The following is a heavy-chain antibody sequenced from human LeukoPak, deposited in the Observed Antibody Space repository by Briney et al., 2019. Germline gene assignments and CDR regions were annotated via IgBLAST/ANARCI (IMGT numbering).Heavy chain of an antibody. D-gene: IGHD4-17*01. Sequence: PSETLSLTCTVSGDSISGYYWSWIRQPPGKGLEWIGYIYYSGSTKYNSSLKSRVTISVDTSKNQFSLKLSSVTAAGTAVYYCARDRQATTAYDAFDIWGRGTMVTVSS. CDR1: GDSISGYY. CDR2: IYYSGST. V-gene: IGHV4-59*01. CDR3: ARDRQATTAYDAFDI. J-gene: IGHJ3*02.